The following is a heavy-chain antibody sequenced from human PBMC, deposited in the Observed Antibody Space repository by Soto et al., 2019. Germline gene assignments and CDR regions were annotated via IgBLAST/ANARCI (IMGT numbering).Heavy chain of an antibody. V-gene: IGHV1-69*13. CDR2: IIPINGTA. D-gene: IGHD3-22*01. Sequence: GASVKVSSKESGYTLTSYGSCWVRQDTEQGLEWMGWIIPINGTANYAQKLQGRVTITADESTSTAYMGLSSLRSEDTAVYYCARDAIYDSSGSVGFDPWGQGTLVTVSS. CDR3: ARDAIYDSSGSVGFDP. J-gene: IGHJ5*02. CDR1: GYTLTSYG.